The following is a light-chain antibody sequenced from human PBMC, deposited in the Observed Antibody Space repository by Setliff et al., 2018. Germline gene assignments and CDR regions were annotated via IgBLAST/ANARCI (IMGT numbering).Light chain of an antibody. CDR3: SSYAGNYIYV. CDR2: EVS. V-gene: IGLV2-8*01. J-gene: IGLJ1*01. Sequence: QSVLTRPPSASGSPGQSVTISCTRTSSDVGGINHVSWYQQHPGKAPRLMIFEVSKRPSGVPDRFSGSKSGNTASLTVSGLQAEDEADYYCSSYAGNYIYVFGTGTKVTV. CDR1: SSDVGGINH.